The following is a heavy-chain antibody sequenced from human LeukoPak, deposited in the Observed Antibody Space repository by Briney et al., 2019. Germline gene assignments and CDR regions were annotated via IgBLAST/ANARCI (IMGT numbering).Heavy chain of an antibody. Sequence: AASVKVSCKAFGYTFGTSSITWVRQAPGQRLEWMGWISRNKGNTHYAQRGQGRVTLTTDTTTSTAYRALRSLRSDDTSIYYCTRVRDSNNRWGPFDVWGQGTTVTVSS. D-gene: IGHD1/OR15-1a*01. J-gene: IGHJ3*01. CDR1: GYTFGTSS. CDR2: ISRNKGNT. CDR3: TRVRDSNNRWGPFDV. V-gene: IGHV1-18*01.